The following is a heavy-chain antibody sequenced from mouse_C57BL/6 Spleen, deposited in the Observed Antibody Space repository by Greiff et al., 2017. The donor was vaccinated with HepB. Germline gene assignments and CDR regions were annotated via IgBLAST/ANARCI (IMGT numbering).Heavy chain of an antibody. CDR2: INPGSGGT. D-gene: IGHD1-1*01. V-gene: IGHV1-54*01. CDR1: GYAFTNYL. Sequence: QVQLQQSGAELVRPGPSVKVSCKASGYAFTNYLIEWVKQRPGQGLEWIGVINPGSGGTNYNEKFKGKATLTADKSSSTAYMQLSSLTSEDSAVYFCARNYYGSRDYWGQGTTLTVSS. CDR3: ARNYYGSRDY. J-gene: IGHJ2*01.